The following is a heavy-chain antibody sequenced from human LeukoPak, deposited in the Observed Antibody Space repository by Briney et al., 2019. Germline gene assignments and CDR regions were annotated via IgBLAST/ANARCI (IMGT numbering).Heavy chain of an antibody. CDR3: AKASRQAAVASPLDY. CDR2: IGGVGDRT. D-gene: IGHD6-19*01. Sequence: AGGSLRLSCAASGFTFNPYAMSWVRQAPGKGLEWVASIGGVGDRTYYADSVKGRFTISRDNSKDTLFLQMNSLKADYTALYYCAKASRQAAVASPLDYWGQGSLVTVSS. CDR1: GFTFNPYA. J-gene: IGHJ4*02. V-gene: IGHV3-23*01.